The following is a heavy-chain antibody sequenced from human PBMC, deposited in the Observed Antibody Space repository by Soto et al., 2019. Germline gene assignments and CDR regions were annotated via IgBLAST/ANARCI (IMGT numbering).Heavy chain of an antibody. V-gene: IGHV5-10-1*04. CDR1: GYIFTSYW. CDR3: ARHYSRSWHSAY. D-gene: IGHD6-13*01. Sequence: GESLKISCKGSGYIFTSYWFCRVRQLPGKGLEWMGRSDPSASYTNYSPSFQGQVTISAHKAISTAYLQWSSLKASDTAMYYCARHYSRSWHSAYWCRRSLVTVSS. J-gene: IGHJ4*02. CDR2: SDPSASYT.